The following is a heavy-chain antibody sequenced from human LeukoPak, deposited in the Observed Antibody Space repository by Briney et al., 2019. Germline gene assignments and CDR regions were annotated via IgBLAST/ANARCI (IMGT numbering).Heavy chain of an antibody. Sequence: ASVKVSCKASGYTFTSYDINWVRQATGQGLEWMGWMNPNSGNTGYAQKFQGRVTITRNTSISTAYMELSSLRSEDTAVYYCAREYYDILTGGSYDWFDPWGQGTLVTVSS. J-gene: IGHJ5*02. CDR3: AREYYDILTGGSYDWFDP. V-gene: IGHV1-8*03. CDR2: MNPNSGNT. CDR1: GYTFTSYD. D-gene: IGHD3-9*01.